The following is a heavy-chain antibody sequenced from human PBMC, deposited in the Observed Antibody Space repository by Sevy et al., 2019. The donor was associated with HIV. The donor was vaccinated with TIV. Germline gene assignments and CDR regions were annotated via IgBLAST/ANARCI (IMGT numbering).Heavy chain of an antibody. CDR2: ISTGGGFT. CDR1: GFTFNSYA. V-gene: IGHV3-23*01. Sequence: GGSLRLSCATSGFTFNSYAMSWVRQAPGKGLEWVSTISTGGGFTYYADSVKGRFSISRDNFNNTLFLQMNSLRADDTAMYYCAKDFLSPNYYGTQFDFWGQGTVVTDSS. CDR3: AKDFLSPNYYGTQFDF. J-gene: IGHJ4*02. D-gene: IGHD3-10*01.